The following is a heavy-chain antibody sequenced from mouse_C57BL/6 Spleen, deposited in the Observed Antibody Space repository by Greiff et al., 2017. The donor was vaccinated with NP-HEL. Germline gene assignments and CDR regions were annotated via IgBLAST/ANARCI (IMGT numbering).Heavy chain of an antibody. Sequence: EVKLVESGEGLVKPGGSLKLSCAASGFTFSSYAMSWVRQTPEKRLEWVAYISSGGDYIYYADTVKGRFTISRDNARNTLYLQMSSLKSEDTAMYYCTRDGDYGSALYFDYWGQGTTLTVSS. D-gene: IGHD1-1*01. J-gene: IGHJ2*01. CDR2: ISSGGDYI. V-gene: IGHV5-9-1*02. CDR3: TRDGDYGSALYFDY. CDR1: GFTFSSYA.